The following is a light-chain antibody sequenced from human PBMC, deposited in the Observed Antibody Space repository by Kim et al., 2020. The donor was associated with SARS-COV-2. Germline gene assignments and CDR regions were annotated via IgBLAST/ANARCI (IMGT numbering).Light chain of an antibody. J-gene: IGKJ4*01. CDR1: QSISNY. V-gene: IGKV1-39*01. CDR3: QQSYNAPLT. Sequence: ASVGDRVTITCRASQSISNYLNWYQQKPGKAPKILIYAASSLQSGVLSRFSGSGSGTDFTLTISSLQPEDFATYYCQQSYNAPLTFGGGTKVDIK. CDR2: AAS.